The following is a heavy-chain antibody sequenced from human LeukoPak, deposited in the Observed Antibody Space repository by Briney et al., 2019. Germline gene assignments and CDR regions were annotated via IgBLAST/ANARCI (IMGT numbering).Heavy chain of an antibody. J-gene: IGHJ4*02. Sequence: GESLKISCKGSGYSFTRYWIGWVRQMPGKRLEGMGIIYPGESDTRYSPSFQGQVTISADKSISTAYLQWSSLKASDTAMYYCARHESSWATVLPEDYWGQGTLVTVSS. V-gene: IGHV5-51*01. CDR3: ARHESSWATVLPEDY. CDR1: GYSFTRYW. D-gene: IGHD4-17*01. CDR2: IYPGESDT.